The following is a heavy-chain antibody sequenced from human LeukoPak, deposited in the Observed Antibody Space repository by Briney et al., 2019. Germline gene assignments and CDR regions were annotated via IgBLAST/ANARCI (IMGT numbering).Heavy chain of an antibody. CDR3: ARDGLGMAVAGTLDY. Sequence: PGRSLRLSCAASGFTFSNYAMLWVRQAPGKGLEWVAVISYDGSNKYYADSVKGRFTISRDNSKNTLYLQMNSLRAEDTAVYYCARDGLGMAVAGTLDYWGQGTLVTVSS. J-gene: IGHJ4*02. V-gene: IGHV3-30*04. D-gene: IGHD6-19*01. CDR2: ISYDGSNK. CDR1: GFTFSNYA.